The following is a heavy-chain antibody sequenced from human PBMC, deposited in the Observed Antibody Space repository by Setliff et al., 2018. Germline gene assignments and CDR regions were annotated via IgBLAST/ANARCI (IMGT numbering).Heavy chain of an antibody. CDR2: ISYDGTIT. CDR1: GFLYSNNA. Sequence: GGSLRLSCAASGFLYSNNAFHWVRQTPGKGLEWVAVISYDGTITHYVDSVKGRFSISRDNSQITLYLQMNSLSPEDTALYYCASSSGGNYEAYFDYWGQGTLVTVSS. V-gene: IGHV3-30*04. D-gene: IGHD2-15*01. CDR3: ASSSGGNYEAYFDY. J-gene: IGHJ4*02.